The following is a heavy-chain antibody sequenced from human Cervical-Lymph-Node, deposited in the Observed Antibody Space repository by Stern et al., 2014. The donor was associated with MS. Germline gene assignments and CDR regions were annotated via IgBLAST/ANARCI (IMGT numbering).Heavy chain of an antibody. CDR3: ARDGVVRGVTYNWFDP. V-gene: IGHV4-31*03. Sequence: QVQLQESGPGLVKPSQTLSLTCTVSGGSISSGGYFLSWIRQFPGKGLEWIGYISPSGSTYYNPSLKSRLSISMDTSKSQFSLKLSSVTAADTAVYYCARDGVVRGVTYNWFDPWGQGTLVTVSS. J-gene: IGHJ5*02. D-gene: IGHD3-10*01. CDR2: ISPSGST. CDR1: GGSISSGGYF.